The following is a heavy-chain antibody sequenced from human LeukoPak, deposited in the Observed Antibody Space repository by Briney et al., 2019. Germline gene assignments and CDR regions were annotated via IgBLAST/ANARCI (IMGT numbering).Heavy chain of an antibody. CDR1: GYTFTSYG. Sequence: GASVKVSCKASGYTFTSYGISWVRQAPGQGLEWMGWISAYNGNTNYAQKLQGRVTMTTDTSTSTAYMGLRSLRSDDTAVYYCARGELWFGESYYFDYWGQGTLVTVSS. D-gene: IGHD3-10*01. CDR2: ISAYNGNT. CDR3: ARGELWFGESYYFDY. V-gene: IGHV1-18*01. J-gene: IGHJ4*02.